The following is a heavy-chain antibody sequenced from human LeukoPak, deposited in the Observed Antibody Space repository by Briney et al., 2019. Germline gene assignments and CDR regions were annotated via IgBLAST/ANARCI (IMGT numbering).Heavy chain of an antibody. V-gene: IGHV4-61*02. D-gene: IGHD6-19*01. Sequence: SETLSLTCAVSGYSISSGYYWGWIRQPAGKGLEWIGRIYTSGSTNYNPSLKSRVTISVDTSKNQFSLKLSSVTAADTAVYYCARERSSGWYFAFDIWGQGTMVTVSS. CDR3: ARERSSGWYFAFDI. CDR1: GYSISSGYY. J-gene: IGHJ3*02. CDR2: IYTSGST.